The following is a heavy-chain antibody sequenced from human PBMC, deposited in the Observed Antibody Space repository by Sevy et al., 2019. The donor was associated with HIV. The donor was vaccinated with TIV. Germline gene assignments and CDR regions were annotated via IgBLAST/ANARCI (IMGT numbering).Heavy chain of an antibody. Sequence: GGSLRLSCAASGFTFSKYWMGWVRQAPGKGLEWVANIKQDAGPKYYVDSVKGRFTISRDNAKNSLYLQMNSLRAEDTAVYFCARGDGNYYFHYWGQGTLVTVSS. V-gene: IGHV3-7*01. D-gene: IGHD2-15*01. CDR3: ARGDGNYYFHY. J-gene: IGHJ4*02. CDR1: GFTFSKYW. CDR2: IKQDAGPK.